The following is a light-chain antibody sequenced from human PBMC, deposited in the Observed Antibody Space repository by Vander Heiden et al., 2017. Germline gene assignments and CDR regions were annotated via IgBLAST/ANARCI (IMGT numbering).Light chain of an antibody. CDR3: QVWDNGSVV. V-gene: IGLV3-9*01. CDR1: NIGSKN. CDR2: RDN. Sequence: SYDLTQALSVSVALGQTARITCGGKNIGSKNVHWYQQKPGQAPALVIYRDNNRPSGIPERLSGSNSANTATMTISSAQVGDDADYFCQVWDNGSVVFGGGTKLTGL. J-gene: IGLJ3*02.